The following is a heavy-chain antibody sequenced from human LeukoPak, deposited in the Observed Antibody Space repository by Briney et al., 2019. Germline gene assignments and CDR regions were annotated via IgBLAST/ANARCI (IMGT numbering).Heavy chain of an antibody. V-gene: IGHV1-2*02. CDR3: ARAFVTTSLDY. J-gene: IGHJ4*02. D-gene: IGHD4-17*01. CDR2: INPNTGGT. Sequence: GASVKVSCKASGYTFPGYYVHWVRQAPGQDLQWMGWINPNTGGTNYAQKFQGRVTVTSDTSISTAYMELSRLRSDDTAVYYCARAFVTTSLDYWGQGALVTVSS. CDR1: GYTFPGYY.